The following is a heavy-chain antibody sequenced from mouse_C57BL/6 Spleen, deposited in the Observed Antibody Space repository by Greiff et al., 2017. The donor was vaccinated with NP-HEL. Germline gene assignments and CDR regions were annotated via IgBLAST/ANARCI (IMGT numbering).Heavy chain of an antibody. CDR3: ARGGSGYYSNYFDY. CDR2: ISDGGSYT. Sequence: EVNLVESGGGLVKPGGSLKLSCAASGFTFSSYAMSWVRQTPEKRLEWVATISDGGSYTYYPDNVKGRFTISRDNAKNNLYLQMSHLKSEDTAMYYCARGGSGYYSNYFDYWGQGTTLTVSS. CDR1: GFTFSSYA. V-gene: IGHV5-4*03. D-gene: IGHD2-5*01. J-gene: IGHJ2*01.